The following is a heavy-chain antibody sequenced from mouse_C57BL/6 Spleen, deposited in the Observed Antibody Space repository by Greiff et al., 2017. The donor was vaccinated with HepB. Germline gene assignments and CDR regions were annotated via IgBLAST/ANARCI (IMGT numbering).Heavy chain of an antibody. J-gene: IGHJ1*03. V-gene: IGHV1-63*01. CDR2: IYPGGGYT. CDR3: ARSYYGNYEYFDV. Sequence: VQLKESGAELVRPGTSVKMSCKASGYTFTNYWIGWAKQRPGHGLEWIGDIYPGGGYTNYNEKFKGKATLTADKSSSPAYMQFSSLTSEDSAIYYCARSYYGNYEYFDVWGTGTTVTVSS. CDR1: GYTFTNYW. D-gene: IGHD2-1*01.